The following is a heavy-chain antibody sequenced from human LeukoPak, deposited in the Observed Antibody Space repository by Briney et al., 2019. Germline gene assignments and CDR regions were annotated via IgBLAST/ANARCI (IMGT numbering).Heavy chain of an antibody. CDR1: GYTLTSYG. CDR3: ARDTGAIGSSDTFDY. CDR2: ISAYNGNT. Sequence: ASVKVSCKASGYTLTSYGISWVRQAPGQGLEWMGWISAYNGNTNYAQKLQGRVTMTTDTSTSTAYMELRSLRSDDTAVYYCARDTGAIGSSDTFDYWGQGTLVTVSS. V-gene: IGHV1-18*01. J-gene: IGHJ4*02. D-gene: IGHD6-6*01.